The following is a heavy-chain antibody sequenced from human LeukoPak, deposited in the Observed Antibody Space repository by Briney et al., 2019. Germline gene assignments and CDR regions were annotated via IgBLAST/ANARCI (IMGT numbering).Heavy chain of an antibody. D-gene: IGHD3-10*01. J-gene: IGHJ4*02. CDR1: GYTFTDYY. CDR3: ARVGYYGSGSYCPY. CDR2: VNPNSGAT. V-gene: IGHV1-2*02. Sequence: ASVKVSCKASGYTFTDYYIPWVRQAPGQGLEWMGWVNPNSGATNYAQKFQGRATMTRDTSISTAYMELNRLRSDDTAVYYCARVGYYGSGSYCPYWGQGTLVTVSS.